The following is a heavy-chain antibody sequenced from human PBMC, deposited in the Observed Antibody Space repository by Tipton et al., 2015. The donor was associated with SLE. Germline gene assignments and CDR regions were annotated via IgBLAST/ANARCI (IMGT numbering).Heavy chain of an antibody. CDR2: IYYSGST. CDR3: ARHVYSVTTYYFDY. V-gene: IGHV4-39*01. CDR1: GGSISSSSYY. Sequence: TLSLTCTVSGGSISSSSYYWGWIRQPPGKGLEWIGSIYYSGSTYYNPSLKSRVTISVDTSKNQFSLKLSSVTAADTAVYYCARHVYSVTTYYFDYWGQGTLVPVSS. D-gene: IGHD4-17*01. J-gene: IGHJ4*02.